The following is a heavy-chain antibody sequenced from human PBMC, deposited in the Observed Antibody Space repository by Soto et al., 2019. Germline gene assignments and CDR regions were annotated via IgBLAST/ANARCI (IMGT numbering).Heavy chain of an antibody. CDR1: GFTFSGSA. D-gene: IGHD3-10*01. J-gene: IGHJ6*03. V-gene: IGHV3-73*01. Sequence: GGSLRLSCAASGFTFSGSAMHWVRQASGKGLEWVGRIRSKANSYATAYAASVKGRFTISRDDSKNTAYLQMNSLKTEDTAVYYCTTIRGFGELFSYYYMDVWGKGTTVTVSS. CDR2: IRSKANSYAT. CDR3: TTIRGFGELFSYYYMDV.